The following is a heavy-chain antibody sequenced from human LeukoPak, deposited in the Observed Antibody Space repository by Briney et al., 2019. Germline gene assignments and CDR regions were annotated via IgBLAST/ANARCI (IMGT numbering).Heavy chain of an antibody. CDR3: AKGGDYTVYYYYMDV. V-gene: IGHV3-23*01. Sequence: GGSLRLSCAASGFTFSSYAMSWVRQAPGKGLEWVSAISGSGGSTYYADSVKGRFTISRDNSKNTLYLQMNSLRAEDTAVYYCAKGGDYTVYYYYMDVWGKGTTVTVSS. D-gene: IGHD4-17*01. CDR1: GFTFSSYA. CDR2: ISGSGGST. J-gene: IGHJ6*03.